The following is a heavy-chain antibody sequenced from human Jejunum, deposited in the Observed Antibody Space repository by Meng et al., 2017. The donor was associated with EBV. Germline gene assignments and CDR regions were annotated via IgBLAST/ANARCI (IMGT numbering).Heavy chain of an antibody. CDR2: IPHAERT. CDR3: AKDVTGIRGGDL. D-gene: IGHD3-16*01. Sequence: GEMSSSVAGLTPPGSRSGISCGAKGFTRTTYAMCWVSRAPGKGLEWVAVIPHAERTFNAASVKGRFTISRDKFKNTLYLKMNSLRADDTDIYYCAKDVTGIRGGDLWGQGTLVTVSS. V-gene: IGHV3-23*01. CDR1: GFTRTTYA. J-gene: IGHJ5*02.